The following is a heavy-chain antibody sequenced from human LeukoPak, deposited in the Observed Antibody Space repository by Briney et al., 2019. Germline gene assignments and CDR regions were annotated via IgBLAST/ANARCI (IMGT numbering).Heavy chain of an antibody. D-gene: IGHD5-12*01. J-gene: IGHJ4*02. CDR3: ARRGGYTGYDRD. CDR2: ISYSGST. CDR1: GGSINNFY. Sequence: SETLSLTCTISGGSINNFYWSWIRQPPGKGLEWIGYISYSGSTNYSPSLKSRVTIPFDTSNNHFSLKLSSVTAADTAVYYCARRGGYTGYDRDWGQGTLVTVSS. V-gene: IGHV4-59*08.